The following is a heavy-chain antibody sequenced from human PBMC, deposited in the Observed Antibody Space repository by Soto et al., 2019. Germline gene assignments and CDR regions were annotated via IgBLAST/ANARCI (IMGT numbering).Heavy chain of an antibody. J-gene: IGHJ4*02. V-gene: IGHV4-34*01. CDR1: GGSFSGYY. CDR3: ARGAVVVAATAIDY. Sequence: QVQLQQWGAGLLKPSETLSLTCAVYGGSFSGYYWSWIRQPPGKGLEWIGEINHSGSTNYNPSLNSRVTISVDTSNNQFSLKLSSVTAADTAVYYCARGAVVVAATAIDYWGQGTLVTVSS. D-gene: IGHD2-15*01. CDR2: INHSGST.